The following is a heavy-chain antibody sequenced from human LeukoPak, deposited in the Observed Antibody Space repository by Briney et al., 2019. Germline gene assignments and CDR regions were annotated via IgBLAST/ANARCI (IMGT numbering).Heavy chain of an antibody. V-gene: IGHV3-30*02. J-gene: IGHJ5*02. D-gene: IGHD1-7*01. CDR2: IWYDGSQK. CDR3: ATKLELQT. CDR1: GFTFGRSG. Sequence: PGGSLRLSCAASGFTFGRSGMHWVRQAPGKGLEWVAFIWYDGSQKYYAGSVEGRITISRDNSKNTLYLQMNSLRPEDTAVYYCATKLELQTWGQGTLVTVSS.